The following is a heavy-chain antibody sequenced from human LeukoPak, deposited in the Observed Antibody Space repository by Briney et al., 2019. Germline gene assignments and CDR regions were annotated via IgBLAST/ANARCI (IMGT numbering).Heavy chain of an antibody. CDR3: ARDGGENNWNYESHAFDI. CDR1: GGSISSSNW. Sequence: SETLSLTCAVSGGSISSSNWWSWVRQPPGKGLEWIGEIYHSGSTNYNPSLKSRVTISVDKSKNQFSLKLSSVTAADTAVYYCARDGGENNWNYESHAFDIWGQGTMVTVSS. CDR2: IYHSGST. V-gene: IGHV4-4*02. J-gene: IGHJ3*02. D-gene: IGHD1-7*01.